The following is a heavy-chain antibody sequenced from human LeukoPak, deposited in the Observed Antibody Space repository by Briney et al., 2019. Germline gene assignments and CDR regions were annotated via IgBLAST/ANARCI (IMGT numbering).Heavy chain of an antibody. V-gene: IGHV4-59*01. D-gene: IGHD6-13*01. J-gene: IGHJ6*02. CDR3: ARVPTDSSSWSKRDYYYGMDV. Sequence: SETLSLTCTVSGGSISSYYWSWIRQPPGKGLEWIGYIYYSGSTNYNPSLKSRVTISVDTSKNQFSLKLSSVTAADTAVYYCARVPTDSSSWSKRDYYYGMDVWGQGTTVTASS. CDR1: GGSISSYY. CDR2: IYYSGST.